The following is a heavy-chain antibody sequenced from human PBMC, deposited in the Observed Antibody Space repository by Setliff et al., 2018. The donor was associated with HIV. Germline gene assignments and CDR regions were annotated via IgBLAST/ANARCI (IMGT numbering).Heavy chain of an antibody. D-gene: IGHD6-13*01. CDR3: ARAYSSRWDFDY. CDR2: IIPIFGTT. CDR1: GYTFTSYG. J-gene: IGHJ4*02. Sequence: SVKVSCKASGYTFTSYGISWVRQAPGQGLEWMGGIIPIFGTTKYAQKFQGRVTITTDESTSTVYMELSSPKSEDTAVYYCARAYSSRWDFDYWGQGTLVTVSS. V-gene: IGHV1-69*05.